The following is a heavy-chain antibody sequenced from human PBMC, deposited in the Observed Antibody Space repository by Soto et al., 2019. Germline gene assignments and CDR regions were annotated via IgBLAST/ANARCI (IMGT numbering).Heavy chain of an antibody. Sequence: PSETLSLTCAVYGGSFSGYYWSWIRQPPGKGLEWIGEINHSGSTNYNPSLKSRVTISVDTSKNQFSLKLSSVTAADTAVYYCARGGVYYDFWSGYLNWFDPWGQGTLVTVSS. CDR2: INHSGST. J-gene: IGHJ5*02. CDR1: GGSFSGYY. CDR3: ARGGVYYDFWSGYLNWFDP. D-gene: IGHD3-3*01. V-gene: IGHV4-34*01.